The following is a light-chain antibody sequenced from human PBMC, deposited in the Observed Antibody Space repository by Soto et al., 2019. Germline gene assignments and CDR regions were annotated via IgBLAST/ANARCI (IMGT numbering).Light chain of an antibody. V-gene: IGKV3-15*01. CDR2: GAS. J-gene: IGKJ1*01. Sequence: EIVMTQSPATLSVSPGERATLSCRASQSISSNLAWYQQKPGQAPRLLIYGASTRATGIPARFSGSGSGTEFTLTISSLQSEDFAVYYCQQYKNWLTWTFGQGTKVDSK. CDR3: QQYKNWLTWT. CDR1: QSISSN.